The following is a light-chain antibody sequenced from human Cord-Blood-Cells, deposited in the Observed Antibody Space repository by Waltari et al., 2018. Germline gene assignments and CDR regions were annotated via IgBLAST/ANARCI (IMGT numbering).Light chain of an antibody. CDR3: QQRSNWPPIT. J-gene: IGKJ5*01. CDR2: DAS. Sequence: EIVLTQSPATLSLSPGERATLSCRACESVSSYLDWYQQKPGQAPSLLIYDASNRATGIPARFSGSGSGTDFTLTISSLEPEDFAVYYCQQRSNWPPITFGQGTRLEIK. V-gene: IGKV3-11*01. CDR1: ESVSSY.